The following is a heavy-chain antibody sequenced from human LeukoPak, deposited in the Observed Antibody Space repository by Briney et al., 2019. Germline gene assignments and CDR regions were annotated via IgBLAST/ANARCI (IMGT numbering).Heavy chain of an antibody. Sequence: GGSLRPSCAASGFTFSSYWMHWVRQAPGKGLVWVSRIKSAGSSIRYADSVKGRFTISRDNAKNTLYLQMNSLRAEDTAIYYCARDLDYGGYSNFDYWGQGTLVTVSS. CDR1: GFTFSSYW. CDR3: ARDLDYGGYSNFDY. D-gene: IGHD4-23*01. J-gene: IGHJ4*02. V-gene: IGHV3-74*01. CDR2: IKSAGSSI.